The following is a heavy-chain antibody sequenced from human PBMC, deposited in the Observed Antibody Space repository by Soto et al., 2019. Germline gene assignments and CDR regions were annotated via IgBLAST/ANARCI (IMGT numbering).Heavy chain of an antibody. V-gene: IGHV4-39*01. Sequence: SETLSLTCTVSGSSISSSSYYWGWIRQPPGKGLEWIGSIYYSGSTYYNPSLKSRVTISVDTSKNQFSLKLSSVTAADTAVYYCARQYEVLLWFGEFPLGGMDVWGQGTTVTVSS. J-gene: IGHJ6*02. CDR1: GSSISSSSYY. CDR2: IYYSGST. CDR3: ARQYEVLLWFGEFPLGGMDV. D-gene: IGHD3-10*01.